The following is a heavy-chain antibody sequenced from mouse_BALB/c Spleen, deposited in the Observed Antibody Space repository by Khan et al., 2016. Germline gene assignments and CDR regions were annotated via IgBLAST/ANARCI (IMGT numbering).Heavy chain of an antibody. D-gene: IGHD1-1*01. CDR3: ARPDYGSSRGFAY. J-gene: IGHJ3*01. V-gene: IGHV9-3-1*01. CDR1: GYTFTNYG. CDR2: INTYTGEP. Sequence: QIQLVQSGPELKKPGETVKISCKASGYTFTNYGINWVKQAPGKGLKWMGWINTYTGEPTYADDFKGRFAFSLETSASTAFLQINNLKKEETATYFCARPDYGSSRGFAYWGQGTLVTVSA.